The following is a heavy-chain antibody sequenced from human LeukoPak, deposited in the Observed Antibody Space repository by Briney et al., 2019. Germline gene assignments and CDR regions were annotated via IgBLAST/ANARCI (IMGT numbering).Heavy chain of an antibody. Sequence: GGSLRLSCAASGFTFSSYAMSWVRQAPGKGLEWVSAISGSGGSTYYAASVKGRFTISRDNSKNTLYLQMNSLRAEDTAVYYCAKYYSSSWIYYFDYWGQGTLVTVSS. D-gene: IGHD6-13*01. CDR1: GFTFSSYA. CDR3: AKYYSSSWIYYFDY. CDR2: ISGSGGST. V-gene: IGHV3-23*01. J-gene: IGHJ4*02.